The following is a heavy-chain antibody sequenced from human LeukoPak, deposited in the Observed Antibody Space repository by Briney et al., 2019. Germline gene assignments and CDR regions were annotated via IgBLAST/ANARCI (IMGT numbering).Heavy chain of an antibody. CDR2: IKKDGSEK. V-gene: IGHV3-7*04. J-gene: IGHJ4*02. D-gene: IGHD3-16*01. Sequence: GGSLRLSCAASGFTFSIYWMSWFRQAPGKGLEWVAHIKKDGSEKDYVDSVKGRFTISRDNTDNSVYLQMNSLRAEDTAVYYCAMDSYGPVDYWGQGTLVTVSS. CDR1: GFTFSIYW. CDR3: AMDSYGPVDY.